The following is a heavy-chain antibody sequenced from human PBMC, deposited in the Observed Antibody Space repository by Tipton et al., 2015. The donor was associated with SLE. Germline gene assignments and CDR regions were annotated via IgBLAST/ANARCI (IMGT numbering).Heavy chain of an antibody. J-gene: IGHJ3*02. CDR2: IWFEGSDK. CDR1: GFTFSHYA. V-gene: IGHV3-33*01. CDR3: ARALVGVNGAFDI. D-gene: IGHD1-26*01. Sequence: SLRLSCAASGFTFSHYAMHWVRQAPGKGLERVAGIWFEGSDKGYVDSVKGRFTISRDSSKNTLYLQMNSLTAEDTAVYYCARALVGVNGAFDIWGQGTMVTASS.